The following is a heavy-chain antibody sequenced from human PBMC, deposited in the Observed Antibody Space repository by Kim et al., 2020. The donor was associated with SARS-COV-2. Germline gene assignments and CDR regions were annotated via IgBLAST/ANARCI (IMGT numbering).Heavy chain of an antibody. V-gene: IGHV4-34*01. CDR2: INHSGST. J-gene: IGHJ5*02. D-gene: IGHD5-18*01. CDR3: ARIRAHSYGYFDP. Sequence: SETLSLTCAVYGGSFSGYYWSWIRQPPGKGLEWIGEINHSGSTNYNPSLKSRVTISVDTSKNQFSLKLSSVTAADTAVYYCARIRAHSYGYFDPWGQGTLVTVSS. CDR1: GGSFSGYY.